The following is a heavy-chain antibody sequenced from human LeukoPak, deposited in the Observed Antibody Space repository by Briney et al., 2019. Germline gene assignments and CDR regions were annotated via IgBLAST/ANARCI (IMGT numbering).Heavy chain of an antibody. V-gene: IGHV3-48*04. CDR1: GFTFSSYS. CDR2: ISSSGSTI. J-gene: IGHJ6*02. CDR3: ARPGMATEGYYYGMDV. D-gene: IGHD5-24*01. Sequence: PGGSLRLSCAASGFTFSSYSMNWVRQAPGKGLEWVSYISSSGSTIYYADSVKGRFTISRDNAKNSLYLQMNSLRAEDTAVYYCARPGMATEGYYYGMDVWGQGTTVTVSS.